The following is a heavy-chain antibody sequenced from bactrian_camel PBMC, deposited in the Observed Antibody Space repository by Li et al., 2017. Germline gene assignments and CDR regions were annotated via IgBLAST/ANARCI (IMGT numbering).Heavy chain of an antibody. Sequence: HVQLVESGGGSVQAGGSLRLSCAASGYTYGCCCMGWFRQTPGKEREGVATIGSAGSTSYADSVKGRFTISKDNAENILYLQMNNLKPEDTGRYYCAASGPDFVFTLEKRYFSYWGQGTQVTVS. CDR1: GYTYGCCC. J-gene: IGHJ4*01. CDR3: AASGPDFVFTLEKRYFSY. V-gene: IGHV3S55*01. CDR2: IGSAGST. D-gene: IGHD3*01.